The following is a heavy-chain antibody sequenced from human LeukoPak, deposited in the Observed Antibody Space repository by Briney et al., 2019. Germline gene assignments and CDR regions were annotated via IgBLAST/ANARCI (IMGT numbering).Heavy chain of an antibody. J-gene: IGHJ4*02. Sequence: GASVKVSFKASGYTFTGYYMHWVRQAPGQGLEWMGIINPTGGSTTYAQKFQGRVTMTRDTSTSTVYMELSSLRSDDTAVYYCARTAARRFDYWGQGTLVTVSS. CDR1: GYTFTGYY. CDR3: ARTAARRFDY. D-gene: IGHD6-6*01. CDR2: INPTGGST. V-gene: IGHV1-46*01.